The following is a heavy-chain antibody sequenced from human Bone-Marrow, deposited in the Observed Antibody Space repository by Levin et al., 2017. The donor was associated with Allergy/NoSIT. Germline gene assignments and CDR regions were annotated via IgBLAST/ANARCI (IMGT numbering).Heavy chain of an antibody. J-gene: IGHJ5*02. CDR2: ISYVGTDT. Sequence: LSLTCAASGFTFSAFGMHWVRQAPGKGLEWVAAISYVGTDTYYTDSVEGRFTISRDNYKDTLFLQMNSLRPEDTAVYYCAKGSLYDILTGDHWGQGTLVTVSS. CDR3: AKGSLYDILTGDH. V-gene: IGHV3-30*18. CDR1: GFTFSAFG. D-gene: IGHD3-9*01.